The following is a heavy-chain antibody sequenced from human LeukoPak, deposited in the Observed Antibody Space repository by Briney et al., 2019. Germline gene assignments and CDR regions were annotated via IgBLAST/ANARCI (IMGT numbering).Heavy chain of an antibody. CDR1: GFFFTNAW. CDR3: VTVNDHVAY. J-gene: IGHJ4*02. D-gene: IGHD3-16*01. V-gene: IGHV3-15*01. CDR2: IRSNPDGGTP. Sequence: GGSLRLSCATSGFFFTNAWMDWARQAPGKGLEWVGRIRSNPDGGTPDYAAPVKGKFTISRDDSRSTIYLHMSSLISEDTGVYYCVTVNDHVAYWGRGTPVTVSS.